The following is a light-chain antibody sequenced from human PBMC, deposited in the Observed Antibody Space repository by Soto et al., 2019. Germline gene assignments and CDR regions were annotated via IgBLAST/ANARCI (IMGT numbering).Light chain of an antibody. CDR3: QQSYSTWT. J-gene: IGKJ1*01. CDR2: AAS. V-gene: IGKV1-39*01. CDR1: QSISSY. Sequence: DIQITQSPSSLSASVLYRVTITCRASQSISSYLNWYQQKPGKAPKLLIYAASSLQSGVPSRFSGSGSGTDFTLTISSLQPEDFATYYCQQSYSTWTFGQGTKVDNK.